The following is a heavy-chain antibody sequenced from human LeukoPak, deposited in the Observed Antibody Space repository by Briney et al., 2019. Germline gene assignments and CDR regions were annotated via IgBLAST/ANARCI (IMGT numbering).Heavy chain of an antibody. CDR2: ISDDGSNK. J-gene: IGHJ4*02. D-gene: IGHD6-19*01. CDR3: AKEYSNGWYQFDF. Sequence: PGRSLRLSCAASGFTFRTYGMHWVRQAPGKGLEWVAVISDDGSNKYYGDSVKGRFTISRDNSKNTVHLQVNSLRGEDTAVYYCAKEYSNGWYQFDFWGQGTLVTVSS. V-gene: IGHV3-30*18. CDR1: GFTFRTYG.